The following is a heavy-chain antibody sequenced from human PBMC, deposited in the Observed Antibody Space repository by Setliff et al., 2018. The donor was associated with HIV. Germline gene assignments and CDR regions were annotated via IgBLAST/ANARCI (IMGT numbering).Heavy chain of an antibody. CDR1: GDSISSGGFY. J-gene: IGHJ5*02. D-gene: IGHD2-15*01. CDR2: IHYSGRT. Sequence: KSSETLSLTCTVSGDSISSGGFYCNWFRQYPEKGLEWIGWIHYSGRTNFNPSLRSRATISFDTSKNQFSLNLTSVTAAATAVYYCARAPFRGGSFGWFDPWGQGTLVTVSS. V-gene: IGHV4-31*03. CDR3: ARAPFRGGSFGWFDP.